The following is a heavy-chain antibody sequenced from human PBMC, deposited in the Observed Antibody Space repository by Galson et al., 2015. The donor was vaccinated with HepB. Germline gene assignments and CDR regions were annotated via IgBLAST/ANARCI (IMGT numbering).Heavy chain of an antibody. CDR3: AREWGGYSYYMDV. V-gene: IGHV3-21*01. D-gene: IGHD3-16*01. Sequence: SLRLSCAASGFTLRSYIMNWVRQVPGKGLEWVSSISSSSYIYYADSVKGRFTISRDNAKNSLFLQMNSLRAEDTALYYCAREWGGYSYYMDVWGKGTAVTVSS. CDR1: GFTLRSYI. J-gene: IGHJ6*03. CDR2: ISSSSYI.